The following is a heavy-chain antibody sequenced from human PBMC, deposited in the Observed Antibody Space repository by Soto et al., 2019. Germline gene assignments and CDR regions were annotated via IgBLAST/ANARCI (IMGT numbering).Heavy chain of an antibody. CDR3: AREGVVPVPYDLWSQRIAFDY. V-gene: IGHV6-1*01. CDR1: GDSVSSNSAA. CDR2: TYYRSKWYN. Sequence: PSQTLSLTCAISGDSVSSNSAAWNWIRQSPSRGLEWLGRTYYRSKWYNDYAVSVKGRITINPDTSKNQFSLQLNSVTPEDTAVYYCAREGVVPVPYDLWSQRIAFDYWGQGPLVTVSS. D-gene: IGHD3-3*01. J-gene: IGHJ4*02.